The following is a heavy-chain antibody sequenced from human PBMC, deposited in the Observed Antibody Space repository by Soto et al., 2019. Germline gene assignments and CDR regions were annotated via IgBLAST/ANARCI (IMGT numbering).Heavy chain of an antibody. Sequence: QITLRESGPTVVRPTQTLTLTCTFAGFSLTTTGAGVAWIRQPPGKALECLAVIYWNDDNRYSPSLRNRLTITKDTSKNPVVLTMTNMDPVDTATYYCAHQRSFYHGSGMSIAFDIWGRGTMVTVSS. J-gene: IGHJ3*02. CDR3: AHQRSFYHGSGMSIAFDI. V-gene: IGHV2-5*01. CDR1: GFSLTTTGAG. D-gene: IGHD3-10*01. CDR2: IYWNDDN.